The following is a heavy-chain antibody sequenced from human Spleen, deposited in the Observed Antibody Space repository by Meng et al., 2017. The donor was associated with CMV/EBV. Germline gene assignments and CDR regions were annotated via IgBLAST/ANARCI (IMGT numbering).Heavy chain of an antibody. D-gene: IGHD4-23*01. J-gene: IGHJ4*02. CDR1: GFVFSAYA. V-gene: IGHV3-23*01. CDR3: AKGFDYGGKSVAPFDY. CDR2: ISGSGGST. Sequence: GGSLRLSCAASGFVFSAYAMSWVRQAPGKGLEWVSGISGSGGSTYYADSVKGRFTISRDNSKNTLYLQMNSLRAADTAVYYCAKGFDYGGKSVAPFDYWGQGTLVTVSS.